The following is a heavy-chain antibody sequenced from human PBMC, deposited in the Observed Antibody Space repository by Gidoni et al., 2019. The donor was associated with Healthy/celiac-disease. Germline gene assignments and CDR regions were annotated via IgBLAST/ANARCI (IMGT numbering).Heavy chain of an antibody. Sequence: EVQLLESGGGLVQPGGSLSLSCAASGFTVSSYAMSWVRQAPGKGLEWVSAISGSGGSTYYADSVKGRFTISRDNSKNTLYLQMNSLRAEDTAVYYCAKDRWSHYDSSTLDYWGQGTLVTVSS. V-gene: IGHV3-23*01. CDR2: ISGSGGST. D-gene: IGHD3-22*01. CDR3: AKDRWSHYDSSTLDY. CDR1: GFTVSSYA. J-gene: IGHJ4*02.